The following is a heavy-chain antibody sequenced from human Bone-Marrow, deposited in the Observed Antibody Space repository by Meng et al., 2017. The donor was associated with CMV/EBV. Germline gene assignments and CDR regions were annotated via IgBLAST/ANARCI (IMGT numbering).Heavy chain of an antibody. CDR2: IIPILGIA. CDR1: GGTFSSYA. V-gene: IGHV1-69*10. D-gene: IGHD2-2*01. Sequence: SSEKVSCKASGGTFSSYAISWVRQAPGQGLEWMGGIIPILGIANYAQKFQGRVTITADKSTSPAYMELGSLRSEDTAVYYCAAPYCSSTSCYSGGLDAFDIWGQGTMVTVSS. CDR3: AAPYCSSTSCYSGGLDAFDI. J-gene: IGHJ3*02.